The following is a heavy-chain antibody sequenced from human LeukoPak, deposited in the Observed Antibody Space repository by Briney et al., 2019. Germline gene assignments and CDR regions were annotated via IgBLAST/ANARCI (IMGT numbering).Heavy chain of an antibody. CDR1: GGTFSSYA. Sequence: VASVKVSCKASGGTFSSYAISWVRQAPGQGLEWMGRIIPIFGTANYAQKFQGRVTITTDESTSTAYMELSSLRSEDTAVYYCATDNGDGALDYWGQGTLVTVSS. CDR2: IIPIFGTA. J-gene: IGHJ4*02. CDR3: ATDNGDGALDY. D-gene: IGHD5-24*01. V-gene: IGHV1-69*05.